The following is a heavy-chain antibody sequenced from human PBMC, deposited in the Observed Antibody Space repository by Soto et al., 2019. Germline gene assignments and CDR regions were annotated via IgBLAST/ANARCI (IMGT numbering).Heavy chain of an antibody. D-gene: IGHD2-2*01. CDR1: GFTFSSYA. J-gene: IGHJ6*02. V-gene: IGHV3-30-3*01. Sequence: SLRLSCAASGFTFSSYAMHWVRQAPGKGLEWVAVISYDGSNKYYADSVKGRFTISRDNSKSTLYLQMNSLRAEDTAVYYCASAQVVPAASYYYYGMDVWGQGTTVTVSS. CDR2: ISYDGSNK. CDR3: ASAQVVPAASYYYYGMDV.